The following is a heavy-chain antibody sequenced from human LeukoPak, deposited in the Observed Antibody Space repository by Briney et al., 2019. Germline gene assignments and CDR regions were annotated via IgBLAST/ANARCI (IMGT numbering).Heavy chain of an antibody. CDR2: IYHSGST. Sequence: SETLSLTCTVSGGSISSGGYYWSWIRQPPGKGLEWIGYIYHSGSTYYNPSLKSRVTISVDRSKNQFSLKLSSVTAADTAVYYCARQKPPGHWFDPWGQGTLVTVSS. CDR3: ARQKPPGHWFDP. V-gene: IGHV4-30-2*01. CDR1: GGSISSGGYY. J-gene: IGHJ5*02.